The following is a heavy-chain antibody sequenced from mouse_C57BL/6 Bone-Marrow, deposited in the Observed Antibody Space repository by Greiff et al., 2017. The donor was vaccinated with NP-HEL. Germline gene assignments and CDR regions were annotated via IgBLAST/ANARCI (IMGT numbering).Heavy chain of an antibody. CDR2: IYPGDGDT. D-gene: IGHD1-1*01. CDR3: ARPYYGSPYYYAMDY. J-gene: IGHJ4*01. V-gene: IGHV1-82*01. CDR1: GYAFSSSW. Sequence: VQLQQSGPELVKPGASVKISCKASGYAFSSSWMNWVKQRPGKGLEWIGRIYPGDGDTNYNGQFKGKATLTADKSSSTPYMQLSSLTSEDSAVYFGARPYYGSPYYYAMDYWGQGTSVTVSS.